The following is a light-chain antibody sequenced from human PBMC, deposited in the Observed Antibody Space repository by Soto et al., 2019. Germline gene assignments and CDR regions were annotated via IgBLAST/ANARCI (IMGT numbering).Light chain of an antibody. CDR3: CSFARSSTSYV. CDR1: SSDFGSSNL. J-gene: IGLJ1*01. CDR2: EGS. V-gene: IGLV2-23*01. Sequence: QSVLTQPASVSGSPGQSITISCTGTSSDFGSSNLASWYQQHPGKTPKLIIYEGSRRPSGVSGRFSGSMSGNAASLTISGLQAEDEADYYCCSFARSSTSYVFGTGTKVTVL.